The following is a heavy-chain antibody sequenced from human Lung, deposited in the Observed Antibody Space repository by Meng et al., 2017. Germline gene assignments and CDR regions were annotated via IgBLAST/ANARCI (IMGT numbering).Heavy chain of an antibody. V-gene: IGHV4-39*07. J-gene: IGHJ4*02. CDR2: IYYSGST. CDR3: ARTDRPGIAVAASVDY. CDR1: GGPISSSSYY. D-gene: IGHD6-19*01. Sequence: SETLSLTGPVPGGPISSSSYYGGWIRQPPGKGLEWIGSIYYSGSTYYNPSPKSRVTISVDTSKNQFSLKLSSVTAADTAVYYCARTDRPGIAVAASVDYWGQGTLVTVSS.